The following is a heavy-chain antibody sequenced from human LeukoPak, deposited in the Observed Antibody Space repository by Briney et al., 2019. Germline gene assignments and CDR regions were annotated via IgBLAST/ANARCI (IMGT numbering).Heavy chain of an antibody. CDR1: GGSISIYY. D-gene: IGHD3-22*01. V-gene: IGHV4-59*01. CDR2: IYYSGST. Sequence: SETLSLTCTVSGGSISIYYWSWIRQPPGKGLEWIGYIYYSGSTNYNPSLKSRVTISVDTSKNQFSLKLSSVTAADTAVYYCARNVLYYYDSSATDAFDIWGQGTMVTVSS. J-gene: IGHJ3*02. CDR3: ARNVLYYYDSSATDAFDI.